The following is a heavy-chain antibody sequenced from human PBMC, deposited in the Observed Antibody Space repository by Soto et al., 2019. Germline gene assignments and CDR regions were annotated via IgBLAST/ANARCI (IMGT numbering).Heavy chain of an antibody. D-gene: IGHD6-6*01. V-gene: IGHV3-30*18. CDR3: AKDRSIAARILDY. Sequence: PGGSLRLSCAASGFTFSSCGMHWVRQAPGKGLEWMAIISYDGSNKYYADSVKGRFTISRDNSKNTLYLQMNSLRAEDTAVYYCAKDRSIAARILDYWGQGTLVTVSS. CDR2: ISYDGSNK. CDR1: GFTFSSCG. J-gene: IGHJ4*02.